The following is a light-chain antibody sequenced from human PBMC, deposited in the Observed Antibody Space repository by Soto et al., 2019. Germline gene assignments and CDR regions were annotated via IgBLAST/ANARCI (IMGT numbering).Light chain of an antibody. Sequence: QSVLAQPPSVSAAPGQSVTVSCCTTTANLGNNYISWYRHLPGPAPRLLVYDDTERPSGNPHRFSGSRPATSATLGIAGLQSGDETDYFCGVWDHSVNAYLVGTGPKVTVL. J-gene: IGLJ1*01. V-gene: IGLV1-51*01. CDR2: DDT. CDR3: GVWDHSVNAYL. CDR1: TANLGNNY.